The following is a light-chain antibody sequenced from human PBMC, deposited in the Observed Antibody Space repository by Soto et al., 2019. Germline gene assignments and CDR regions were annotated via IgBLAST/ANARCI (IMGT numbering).Light chain of an antibody. Sequence: DTVLTQSPGTLSLSPGERATLSCGASQSVTSTYLAWYQHRPGQAPRLLIYGASTRATGIPDRFSGSGSGTDFTLTISRLEPEDFAVYYCQQYAYPPWTFGHGTKVEIK. V-gene: IGKV3-20*01. J-gene: IGKJ1*01. CDR1: QSVTSTY. CDR2: GAS. CDR3: QQYAYPPWT.